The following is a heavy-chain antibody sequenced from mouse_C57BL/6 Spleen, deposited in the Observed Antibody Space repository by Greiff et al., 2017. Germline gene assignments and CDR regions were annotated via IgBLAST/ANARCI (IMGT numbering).Heavy chain of an antibody. CDR2: INPNTGST. CDR1: GYSFTDYN. D-gene: IGHD2-4*01. Sequence: EVQLQQSGPELVKPGASVKISCKASGYSFTDYNMNWVKQSNGKSLEWIGVINPNTGSTSYNQQFQGKATLTVDQSSSTAYMQLNSLTSEDSAVYYWARSHHDYGRGYFDYWGQGTTLTVSA. V-gene: IGHV1-39*01. J-gene: IGHJ2*01. CDR3: ARSHHDYGRGYFDY.